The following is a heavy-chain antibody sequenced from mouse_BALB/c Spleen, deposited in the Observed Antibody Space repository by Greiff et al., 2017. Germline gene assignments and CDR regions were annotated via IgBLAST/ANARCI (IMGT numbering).Heavy chain of an antibody. CDR3: KRANGYNAMDY. V-gene: IGHV1-69*02. D-gene: IGHD2-2*01. Sequence: QVHVKQPGAELVRPGASVKLSCKASGYTFTSYWINWVKQRPGQGLEWIGNIYPSDSYTNYNQNFKDKATLTVDKSSSTAYMQLSSPTSEDSAVYYCKRANGYNAMDYWGQGTSVTVSS. CDR2: IYPSDSYT. J-gene: IGHJ4*01. CDR1: GYTFTSYW.